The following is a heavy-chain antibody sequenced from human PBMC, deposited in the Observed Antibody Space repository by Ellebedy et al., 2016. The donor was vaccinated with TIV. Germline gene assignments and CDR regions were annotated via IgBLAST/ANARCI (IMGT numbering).Heavy chain of an antibody. V-gene: IGHV4-4*02. D-gene: IGHD3-22*01. CDR2: IHHTGGT. J-gene: IGHJ4*02. CDR1: GGSISSSDW. CDR3: GRYYDSSGGSFFDY. Sequence: MPSETLSLTCAVSGGSISSSDWWSWVRQPPGKGLEWIGEIHHTGGTNYNPSLKSRVTISVDKSKNQFSLKLTSVTAADTAVYYCGRYYDSSGGSFFDYWGQGTLVTVSS.